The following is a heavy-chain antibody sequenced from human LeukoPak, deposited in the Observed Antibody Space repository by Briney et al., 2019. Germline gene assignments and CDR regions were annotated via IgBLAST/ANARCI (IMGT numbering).Heavy chain of an antibody. J-gene: IGHJ4*02. D-gene: IGHD3-9*01. CDR2: ISAYNGNT. CDR3: ASDRPGGLRYVDWLSY. V-gene: IGHV1-18*01. Sequence: ASVKVSCKASGYTFTSYCISWVRQAPGQGLEWMGWISAYNGNTNYTQKLQGRVTMTTDTSTSTAYMELRSLRSDDTAVYDCASDRPGGLRYVDWLSYWGQGTLVTVSS. CDR1: GYTFTSYC.